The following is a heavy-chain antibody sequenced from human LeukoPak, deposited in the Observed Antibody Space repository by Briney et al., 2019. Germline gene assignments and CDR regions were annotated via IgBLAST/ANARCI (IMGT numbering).Heavy chain of an antibody. Sequence: GGSLRLSCAASGFTFDDYAMHWVRQAPGKGLEWVSGISWNSGSIGYADSVKGRFTISRDNAKNSLYLQMSSLRVEDTALYYCAKDYCSGGSCSSFDYWGQGTLVTVSS. CDR2: ISWNSGSI. J-gene: IGHJ4*02. CDR3: AKDYCSGGSCSSFDY. D-gene: IGHD2-15*01. V-gene: IGHV3-9*01. CDR1: GFTFDDYA.